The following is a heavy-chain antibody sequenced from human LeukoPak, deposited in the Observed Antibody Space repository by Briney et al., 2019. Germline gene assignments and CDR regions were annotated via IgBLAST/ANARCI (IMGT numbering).Heavy chain of an antibody. J-gene: IGHJ5*02. V-gene: IGHV3-23*01. CDR1: GFTVSGDY. Sequence: GGSLRLSCAASGFTVSGDYMSWVRQAPGKGLEWVSGISGSGGSTYYADSVKGRFTISRDNSKNTLYLQMNSLRAEDTAIYYCAKDKIYYDAWGQGTLVTVSS. CDR3: AKDKIYYDA. D-gene: IGHD3-22*01. CDR2: ISGSGGST.